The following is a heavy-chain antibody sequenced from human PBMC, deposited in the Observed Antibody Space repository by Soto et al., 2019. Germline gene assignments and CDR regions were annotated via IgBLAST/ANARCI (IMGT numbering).Heavy chain of an antibody. CDR1: GYTLTELS. D-gene: IGHD5-18*01. V-gene: IGHV1-24*01. J-gene: IGHJ5*02. CDR3: AKKGFDTAMVMVS. Sequence: RASVKVSCKVSGYTLTELSMHWVRQAPGNGLEWMGGFDPEDGETIYAQKFQGRVTMTEDTSTDTAYMELSSLRSEDTAVYYCAKKGFDTAMVMVSWVQGTLVIVSS. CDR2: FDPEDGET.